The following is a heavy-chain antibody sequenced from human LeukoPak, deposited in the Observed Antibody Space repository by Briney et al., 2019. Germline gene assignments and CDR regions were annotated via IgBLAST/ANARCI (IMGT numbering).Heavy chain of an antibody. J-gene: IGHJ4*02. CDR3: ARVLYGSRVNVIDS. CDR2: MNEYGSEK. D-gene: IGHD2-2*01. CDR1: GFTFSNYW. V-gene: IGHV3-7*01. Sequence: PGGSLRLSCAASGFTFSNYWINWVRQAPGKGLEWVANMNEYGSEKYYVDSARGRFTISRDNAENSLFLHMNSLRVEDTAVYRCARVLYGSRVNVIDSWGPGTLVTVSS.